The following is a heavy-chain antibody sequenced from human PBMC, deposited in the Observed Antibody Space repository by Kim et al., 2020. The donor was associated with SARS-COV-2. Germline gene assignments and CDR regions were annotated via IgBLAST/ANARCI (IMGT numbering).Heavy chain of an antibody. CDR1: GGTFSSYA. J-gene: IGHJ5*02. D-gene: IGHD6-13*01. Sequence: SVKVSCKASGGTFSSYAITWVRHAPGQGLEWMGGIIPIFGTANYAQKFQGRVTITADESTSTAYMELSSLRSEDTAVYYCASRNSSWYGDNWFDPWGQGTLVTVSS. CDR2: IIPIFGTA. V-gene: IGHV1-69*13. CDR3: ASRNSSWYGDNWFDP.